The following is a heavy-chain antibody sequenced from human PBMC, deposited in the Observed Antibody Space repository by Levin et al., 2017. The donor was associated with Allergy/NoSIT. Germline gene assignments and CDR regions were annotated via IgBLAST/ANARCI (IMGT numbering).Heavy chain of an antibody. V-gene: IGHV3-53*01. CDR2: IYSGGSV. CDR3: ARVHDNGNYYFDY. J-gene: IGHJ4*02. CDR1: GFTVTRNY. Sequence: GGSLRLSCAGSGFTVTRNYVIWVRQAPGKGLEWVSVIYSGGSVYYADSVKGRFTISRDISKNTVYLQMNDLRAEDTAVYFCARVHDNGNYYFDYWGQGTLVTVSS. D-gene: IGHD4-11*01.